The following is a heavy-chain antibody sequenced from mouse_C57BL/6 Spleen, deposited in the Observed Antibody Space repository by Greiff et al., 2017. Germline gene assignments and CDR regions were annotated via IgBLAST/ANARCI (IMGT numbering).Heavy chain of an antibody. CDR2: IYPGSGNT. Sequence: QVQLKQSGPELVKPGASVKISCKASGYSFTSYYIHWVKQRPGQGLEWIGWIYPGSGNTKYNEKFKGKATLTADTSSSTAYMQLSSLTSEDSAVYYCARYGSSYEDWYFDVWGTGTTVTVAS. V-gene: IGHV1-66*01. J-gene: IGHJ1*03. CDR3: ARYGSSYEDWYFDV. CDR1: GYSFTSYY. D-gene: IGHD1-1*01.